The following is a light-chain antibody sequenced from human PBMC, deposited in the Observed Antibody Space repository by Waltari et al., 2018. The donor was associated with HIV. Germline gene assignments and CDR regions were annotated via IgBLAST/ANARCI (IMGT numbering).Light chain of an antibody. Sequence: QSGLTQPASVSGSPGPPLTLSCPGTTSDVGGYHSVSWYQQHPGTAPKLIIYEVSNRSSGVSNRFSGSKSGNTASLTISGLQPEDETDYYCSSFSSSSTPYVFGTGTKVTVL. CDR1: TSDVGGYHS. CDR2: EVS. CDR3: SSFSSSSTPYV. V-gene: IGLV2-14*01. J-gene: IGLJ1*01.